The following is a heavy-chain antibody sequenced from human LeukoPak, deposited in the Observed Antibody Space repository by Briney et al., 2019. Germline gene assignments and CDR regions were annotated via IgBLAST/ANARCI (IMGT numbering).Heavy chain of an antibody. D-gene: IGHD4-23*01. J-gene: IGHJ4*02. CDR1: GITVSTNY. CDR3: AVIDTVVTPVDY. Sequence: HPGGSLRLSCAASGITVSTNYMSWVRQAPGKGLEWVSIIYSGGATFYADSVKGRFTISRENSKNTLWLQMNSLRVEDTAVYYCAVIDTVVTPVDYWGQGTLVTVSS. CDR2: IYSGGAT. V-gene: IGHV3-66*01.